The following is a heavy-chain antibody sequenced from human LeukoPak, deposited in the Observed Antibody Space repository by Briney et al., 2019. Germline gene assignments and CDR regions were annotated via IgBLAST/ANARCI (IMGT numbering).Heavy chain of an antibody. D-gene: IGHD6-13*01. CDR2: INHSGST. CDR3: ARGPLGQQLEAYYYYGMDV. V-gene: IGHV4-34*01. Sequence: SETLSLTCAVYGGSFSGYYWSWIRQPPGKGLEWIGEINHSGSTNHNPSLKSRVTISVDTSKNQFSLKLSSVTAADTAVYYCARGPLGQQLEAYYYYGMDVWGQGTTVTVSS. J-gene: IGHJ6*02. CDR1: GGSFSGYY.